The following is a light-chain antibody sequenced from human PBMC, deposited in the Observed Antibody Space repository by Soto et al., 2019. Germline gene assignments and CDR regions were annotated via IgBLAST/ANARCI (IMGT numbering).Light chain of an antibody. CDR2: LGS. CDR1: QNLLHSNGDNY. V-gene: IGKV2-28*01. CDR3: MQTLQTPKT. J-gene: IGKJ1*01. Sequence: SVMTQSPLSLPVTPGEPASVSCRSSQNLLHSNGDNYLDWYLLKPGQSPQLLIYLGSNRASGVPDRFSGSGSGTDFTLKISRVEAEDVGVYYCMQTLQTPKTFGQGNKVEIK.